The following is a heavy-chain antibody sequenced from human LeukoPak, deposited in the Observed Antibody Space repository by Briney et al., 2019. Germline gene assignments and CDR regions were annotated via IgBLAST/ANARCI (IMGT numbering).Heavy chain of an antibody. CDR2: IRGSGDRT. D-gene: IGHD1-26*01. Sequence: PRGSLRLSCAASGFTFSSYAMSWVRQAPGKGLEWVSAIRGSGDRTHYADSVKGRFTISRDNSKNTLYLQMNSLRAEDTAVYYCAKDSKIVGATFRSYHYMDVWGKGTAVTVSS. J-gene: IGHJ6*03. V-gene: IGHV3-23*01. CDR3: AKDSKIVGATFRSYHYMDV. CDR1: GFTFSSYA.